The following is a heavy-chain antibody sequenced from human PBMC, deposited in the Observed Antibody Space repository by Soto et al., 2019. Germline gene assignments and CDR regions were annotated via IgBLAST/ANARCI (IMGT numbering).Heavy chain of an antibody. CDR1: GFTFRSCG. CDR2: VWYDGTTK. CDR3: ARDRSRSGNWKNDAFRI. Sequence: QVQLVESGGGVVQPGRSLRLSCAVSGFTFRSCGMHWVRQAPGKGLEWVAVVWYDGTTKYYADSVKGRFTISRDTSNKMLYMQMNSLRAEDTAVYYCARDRSRSGNWKNDAFRIWGQGTVVTVSS. V-gene: IGHV3-33*01. J-gene: IGHJ3*02. D-gene: IGHD3-10*01.